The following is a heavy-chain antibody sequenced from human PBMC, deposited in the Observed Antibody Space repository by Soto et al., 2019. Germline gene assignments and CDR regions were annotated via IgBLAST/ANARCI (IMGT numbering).Heavy chain of an antibody. CDR2: KYHSGSP. CDR3: ARTGGEVAFNI. V-gene: IGHV4-30-4*01. Sequence: QVQLRESGPGLVRPSQTLSLTCTVTGGSITSGDYYWSLIRQSPGKGLEWIGYKYHSGSPYYNPSLRSRVTISVDTSREQFSLSLTSVTAADTAVYYCARTGGEVAFNIWGQGTMVTVSS. D-gene: IGHD3-16*01. CDR1: GGSITSGDYY. J-gene: IGHJ3*02.